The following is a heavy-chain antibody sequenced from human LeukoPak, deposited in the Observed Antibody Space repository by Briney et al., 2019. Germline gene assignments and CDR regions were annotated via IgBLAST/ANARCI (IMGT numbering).Heavy chain of an antibody. D-gene: IGHD4-17*01. J-gene: IGHJ6*03. CDR2: ISGSGGST. CDR1: GFTFNNYA. Sequence: GGSLRLSCAASGFTFNNYAMSWVRQAPGKGLEWVSAISGSGGSTYYADSVKGRFTISRDNSKNTLYLQMNSLRAEDTAVYYCAKDPRTTVTYHYDYYMDVWGKGTTVTVSS. V-gene: IGHV3-23*01. CDR3: AKDPRTTVTYHYDYYMDV.